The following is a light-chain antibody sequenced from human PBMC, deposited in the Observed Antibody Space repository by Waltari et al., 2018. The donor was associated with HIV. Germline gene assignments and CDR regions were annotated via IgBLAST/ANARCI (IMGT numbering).Light chain of an antibody. CDR1: SSNIGAGYD. V-gene: IGLV1-40*01. CDR2: GNS. CDR3: QSYDSSLSGNVV. J-gene: IGLJ2*01. Sequence: QSVLTQPPSVSGAPGQRVTIPCTGSSSNIGAGYDVHWYQQLPGPAPKLLIYGNSDRPSGAPDRFSGSKSGTSASLAITGLQAEDEADYYCQSYDSSLSGNVVFGGGTKLTVL.